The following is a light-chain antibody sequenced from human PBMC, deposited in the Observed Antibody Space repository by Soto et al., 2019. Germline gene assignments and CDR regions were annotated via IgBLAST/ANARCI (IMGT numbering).Light chain of an antibody. J-gene: IGKJ5*01. CDR3: QQSYSTPPIT. CDR2: STS. V-gene: IGKV1-39*01. Sequence: DIQMTQSPSSLSASVGDRVTITCRASQNIRNFLNWYQHKPGKAPKLLIYSTSTLETGVPSRFSGSGSGTDFTLTISGLQSDDFATYFCQQSYSTPPITFGQGTRLE. CDR1: QNIRNF.